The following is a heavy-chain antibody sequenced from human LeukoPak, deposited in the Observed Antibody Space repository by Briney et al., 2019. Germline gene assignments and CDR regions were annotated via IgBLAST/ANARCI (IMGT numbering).Heavy chain of an antibody. Sequence: SGPTLVNPTQTLTLTCTFSGFSLSTTGVGVGWIRQPPGKALEWLAVTYWNNDKSYSPSLKSRLTITKDTSKNQVVLIMTNMDPVDTATYYCAHKGRGSGSYTMWGQGTLVTVSS. CDR1: GFSLSTTGVG. CDR3: AHKGRGSGSYTM. J-gene: IGHJ4*02. CDR2: TYWNNDK. D-gene: IGHD3-10*01. V-gene: IGHV2-5*01.